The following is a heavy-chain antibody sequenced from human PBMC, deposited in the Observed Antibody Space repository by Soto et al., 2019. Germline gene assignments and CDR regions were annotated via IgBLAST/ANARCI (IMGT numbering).Heavy chain of an antibody. V-gene: IGHV3-33*01. CDR3: AREAGRDGYNAIDY. CDR2: IWYDGSNK. J-gene: IGHJ4*02. Sequence: GGSLRLSCAASGFTFSSYGMHWVRQAPGKGLEWVAVIWYDGSNKYYADSVKGRFTISRDNSKNTLYLQMNSLRAEDTAVYYCAREAGRDGYNAIDYWGQGTLVTVSS. CDR1: GFTFSSYG. D-gene: IGHD5-12*01.